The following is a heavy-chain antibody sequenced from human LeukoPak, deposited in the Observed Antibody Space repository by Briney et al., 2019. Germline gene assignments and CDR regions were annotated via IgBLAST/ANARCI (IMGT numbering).Heavy chain of an antibody. D-gene: IGHD5-12*01. J-gene: IGHJ1*01. CDR2: IGSGGST. CDR3: AKDAREVASENFQH. Sequence: PGGSLRLSCAASGFTFSSYAISWVRQAPGKGLEWVSVIGSGGSTYYGDSVKGRFTISRDNFKNTLYLQMNSLRAEDTAVYYCAKDAREVASENFQHWGQGTLVTVSS. CDR1: GFTFSSYA. V-gene: IGHV3-23*01.